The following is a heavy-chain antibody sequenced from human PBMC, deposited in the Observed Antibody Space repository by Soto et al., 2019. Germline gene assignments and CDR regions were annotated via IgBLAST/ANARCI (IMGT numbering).Heavy chain of an antibody. V-gene: IGHV2-5*02. J-gene: IGHJ3*02. Sequence: QITLKESGPTLVKPTQTLTLTCTFSGFSLSTSGVGVGWIRQPPGKALEWLALIYWDDDKRYSPSLKSRLTITKDTSKNQVVLTMTNMDPVDTATYYCAAVAGTLYAFDIWGQGTMVTVSP. D-gene: IGHD6-19*01. CDR1: GFSLSTSGVG. CDR2: IYWDDDK. CDR3: AAVAGTLYAFDI.